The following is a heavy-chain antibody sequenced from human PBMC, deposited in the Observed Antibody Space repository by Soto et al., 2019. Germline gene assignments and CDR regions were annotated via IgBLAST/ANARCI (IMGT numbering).Heavy chain of an antibody. Sequence: GGSLRLSCAASGFTFSSYGMHWVRQAPGEGLEWAAVIWSDGSNKYYADSVKGRFTISRDNSKNTLFLQMNSLRAEDTAVYYCARDLRDFWSGGYYYGMDVWGQGTTVTVSS. CDR2: IWSDGSNK. V-gene: IGHV3-33*01. D-gene: IGHD3-3*01. CDR1: GFTFSSYG. J-gene: IGHJ6*02. CDR3: ARDLRDFWSGGYYYGMDV.